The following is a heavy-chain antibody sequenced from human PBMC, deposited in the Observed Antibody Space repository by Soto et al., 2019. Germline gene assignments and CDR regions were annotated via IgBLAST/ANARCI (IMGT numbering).Heavy chain of an antibody. V-gene: IGHV1-2*02. J-gene: IGHJ3*02. CDR1: GYTFTGYY. Sequence: ASVKVSCKASGYTFTGYYMHWVRQAPGQGLEWMGLINPNSGGTNYAQKFQGRVTMTRDTSISTAYMELSRLRSDDTAVYYCARYMVRGVIGAFDIWGPGTMVTVSS. D-gene: IGHD3-10*01. CDR3: ARYMVRGVIGAFDI. CDR2: INPNSGGT.